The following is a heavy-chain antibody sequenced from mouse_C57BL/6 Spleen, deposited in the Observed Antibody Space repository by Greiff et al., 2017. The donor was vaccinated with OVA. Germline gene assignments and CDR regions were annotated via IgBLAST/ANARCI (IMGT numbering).Heavy chain of an antibody. D-gene: IGHD2-1*01. CDR1: GYTFPIYW. V-gene: IGHV1-52*01. Sequence: QVQLQQSGAELVRPGSSVKLSCKSSGYTFPIYWMHWLKQRPIQGLEWFGNIDPSDSETHSNQKFKDKATLTVDKSSSTAYMQLSSLTSEDSAVYYCARDGNYHYCDYWGQGTTLTVSS. CDR3: ARDGNYHYCDY. J-gene: IGHJ2*01. CDR2: IDPSDSET.